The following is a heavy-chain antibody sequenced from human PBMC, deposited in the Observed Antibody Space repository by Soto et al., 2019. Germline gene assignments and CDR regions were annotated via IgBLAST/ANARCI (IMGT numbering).Heavy chain of an antibody. J-gene: IGHJ4*02. D-gene: IGHD3-16*01. Sequence: QVQLVQSGAEVKKPGASVKVSCKTSGYTFTNFGLSWVRQAPGQGLEWMGWISAYNGNTNYAQNFQGRVTMTTDTSTSTAYMGRRSLRSDDTAVYYCAGGGTPIDYWGQGTLVTVSS. CDR2: ISAYNGNT. CDR3: AGGGTPIDY. V-gene: IGHV1-18*01. CDR1: GYTFTNFG.